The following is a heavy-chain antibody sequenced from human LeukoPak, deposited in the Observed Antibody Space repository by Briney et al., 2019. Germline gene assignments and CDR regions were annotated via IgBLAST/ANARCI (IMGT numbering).Heavy chain of an antibody. V-gene: IGHV3-21*01. Sequence: GGSLRLSCAASGFTFSSYSMNWVRQAPGKGLEWVSSISSSSSYIYYADSVKGRFTISRDNAKNSLYLQMNSLRAEDTAVYYCARDRGMNYDSSGYYSYYYYGMDVWGQGTTVTVSS. D-gene: IGHD3-22*01. CDR3: ARDRGMNYDSSGYYSYYYYGMDV. CDR1: GFTFSSYS. CDR2: ISSSSSYI. J-gene: IGHJ6*02.